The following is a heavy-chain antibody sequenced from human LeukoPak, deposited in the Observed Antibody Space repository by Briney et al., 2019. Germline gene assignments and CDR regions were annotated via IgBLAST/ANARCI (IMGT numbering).Heavy chain of an antibody. CDR2: ISGSGTST. CDR3: AKGPMVRIDY. CDR1: GFTFYNSA. Sequence: GGSLRLSCAASGFTFYNSAMNWVRQAPGKGLEWVSGISGSGTSTYYADSVKGRFTISRDNSKNTLYLQMSSLRAEDTAVYYCAKGPMVRIDYWGQGTLVTVSS. V-gene: IGHV3-23*01. D-gene: IGHD3-10*01. J-gene: IGHJ4*02.